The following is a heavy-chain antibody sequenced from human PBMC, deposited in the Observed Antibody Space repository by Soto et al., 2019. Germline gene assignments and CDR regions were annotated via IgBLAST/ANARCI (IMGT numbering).Heavy chain of an antibody. J-gene: IGHJ5*02. Sequence: LSLTCAVSGGSITSGNSYYWAWIRQPPGWCLEWFGSISQTGATSYNPSLKSRVSVSLDKSKNQFSLRLSSVTAADMAVYYCARAVSPYFGTWFDPWGQGTLVTVS. CDR1: GGSITSGNSYY. D-gene: IGHD3-10*01. CDR3: ARAVSPYFGTWFDP. CDR2: ISQTGAT. V-gene: IGHV4-30-2*01.